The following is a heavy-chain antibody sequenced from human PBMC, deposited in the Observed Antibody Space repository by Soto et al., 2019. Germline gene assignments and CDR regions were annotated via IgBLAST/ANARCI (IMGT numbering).Heavy chain of an antibody. V-gene: IGHV1-46*01. J-gene: IGHJ4*02. CDR3: ARGIHFLEYFEY. CDR2: IDPSGGST. Sequence: ASVKVSCKASGYTFTSYYMHGVRQAPGQGLEWMGIIDPSGGSTSYAQKFQGRVTMTRDTSTSTVYMELSSLRSEDTAVYYCARGIHFLEYFEYSGQGTLVTVCS. CDR1: GYTFTSYY. D-gene: IGHD3-3*01.